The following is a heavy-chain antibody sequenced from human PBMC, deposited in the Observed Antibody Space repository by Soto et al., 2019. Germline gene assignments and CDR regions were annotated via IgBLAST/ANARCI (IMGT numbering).Heavy chain of an antibody. V-gene: IGHV3-23*01. CDR2: ISGGGGST. CDR1: GFTFSSYA. Sequence: GGSLRLSCAASGFTFSSYAMSWVRQAPGKGLEWVSSISGGGGSTYYADSVKGRFTIFRDNSENTLYLQMNTLRAEDTAVYYCAKDPKIFWSGPFDYWGQGTLVTVSS. CDR3: AKDPKIFWSGPFDY. D-gene: IGHD3-3*01. J-gene: IGHJ4*02.